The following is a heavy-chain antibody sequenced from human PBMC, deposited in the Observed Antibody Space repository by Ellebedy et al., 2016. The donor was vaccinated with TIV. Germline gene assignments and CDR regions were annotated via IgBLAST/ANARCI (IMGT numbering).Heavy chain of an antibody. CDR1: GYTFTSYD. J-gene: IGHJ4*02. D-gene: IGHD3-10*01. CDR2: MNPNSGNT. Sequence: ASVKVSXKASGYTFTSYDINWVRQATGQGLEWMGWMNPNSGNTGYAQKFQGRVTMTRNTSISTAYMELSRLRSDDTAVYYCARDLGSVYRGETDYWGQGTLVTVSS. CDR3: ARDLGSVYRGETDY. V-gene: IGHV1-8*01.